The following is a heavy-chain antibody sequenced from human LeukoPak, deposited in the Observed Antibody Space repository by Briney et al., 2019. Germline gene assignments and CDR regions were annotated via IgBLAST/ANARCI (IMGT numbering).Heavy chain of an antibody. CDR3: ARVDSYGFLLDY. Sequence: PGGSLILSCAVSGFIFNNYIMNWVRQAPGKGLEWVSSITGSGSFVYYADSVKGRFTISRDNAKNSLYLQMNSLRAEDTAVYYCARVDSYGFLLDYWGQGTLVTVSS. CDR1: GFIFNNYI. J-gene: IGHJ4*02. D-gene: IGHD5-18*01. CDR2: ITGSGSFV. V-gene: IGHV3-21*01.